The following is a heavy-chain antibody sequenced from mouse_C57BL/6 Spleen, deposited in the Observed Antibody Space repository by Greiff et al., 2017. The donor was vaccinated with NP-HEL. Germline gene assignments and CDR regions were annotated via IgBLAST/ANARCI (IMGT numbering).Heavy chain of an antibody. D-gene: IGHD1-1*01. CDR3: ATGAYYYGSSYGYFDV. CDR1: GYSFTGYY. Sequence: VQLQQSGPELVKPGASVKISCKASGYSFTGYYMNWVKQSPEKSLEWIGEINPSTGGTTYNQKFKAKATLTVDKSSSTAYMQLKSLTSEDSAVYYCATGAYYYGSSYGYFDVWGTGTTVTVSS. CDR2: INPSTGGT. J-gene: IGHJ1*03. V-gene: IGHV1-42*01.